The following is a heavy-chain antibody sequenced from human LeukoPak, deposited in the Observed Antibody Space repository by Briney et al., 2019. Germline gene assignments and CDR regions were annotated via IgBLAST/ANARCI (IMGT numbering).Heavy chain of an antibody. CDR2: IIPIFGTA. D-gene: IGHD2-21*02. CDR1: GGTFSSYA. J-gene: IGHJ2*01. Sequence: GASVKVSCTASGGTFSSYAISWVRQAPGQGLEWMGGIIPIFGTANYAQKFQGRVTITADESTSTAYMELSSLRSEDTAVYYCATEAIVVVTARDYWYFDLWGRGTLVTVSS. V-gene: IGHV1-69*01. CDR3: ATEAIVVVTARDYWYFDL.